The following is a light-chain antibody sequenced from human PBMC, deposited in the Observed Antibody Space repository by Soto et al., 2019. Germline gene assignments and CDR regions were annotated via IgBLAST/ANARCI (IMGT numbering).Light chain of an antibody. Sequence: DIQTTQSPSTLSASVGDRVTITCRASQTIFNWLAWYQQKPGRAPKLLIYDASSLQSGVPSTFSGSGSGTEFTLTISSLQPGDFATYYCQQYNSYPWTFGQGTKVEIK. V-gene: IGKV1-5*01. CDR1: QTIFNW. CDR2: DAS. CDR3: QQYNSYPWT. J-gene: IGKJ1*01.